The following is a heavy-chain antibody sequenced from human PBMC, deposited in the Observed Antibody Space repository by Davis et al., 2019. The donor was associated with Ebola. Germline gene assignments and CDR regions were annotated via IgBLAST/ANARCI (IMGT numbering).Heavy chain of an antibody. CDR2: LRTTSEGG. CDR1: GFTFSSYP. CDR3: VRDKDYGFDF. J-gene: IGHJ4*02. D-gene: IGHD4-17*01. V-gene: IGHV3-48*02. Sequence: GGSLRLSCTASGFTFSSYPMNWVRQAPGKGLEWISNLRTTSEGGMTYADSVKGRFTISRDDVHDSLSLQMTSLRDEDTAVYYCVRDKDYGFDFWGQGTLVTVSS.